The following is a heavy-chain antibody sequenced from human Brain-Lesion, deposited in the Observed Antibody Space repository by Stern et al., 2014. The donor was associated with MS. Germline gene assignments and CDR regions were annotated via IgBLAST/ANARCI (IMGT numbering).Heavy chain of an antibody. CDR1: GYIFTGYY. J-gene: IGHJ6*02. CDR2: LNPNTGGT. V-gene: IGHV1-2*02. Sequence: QVQLVESGAEVKKPGASVKVSCKTSGYIFTGYYIHWVRQAPGQGLEWMAWLNPNTGGTQYAQKFQGRVTMSRDTSISTAYVELSSLTSDDTAVYYCARDQRGITIFGVVTDYYYLGMDVWGQGTTVTVSS. D-gene: IGHD3-3*01. CDR3: ARDQRGITIFGVVTDYYYLGMDV.